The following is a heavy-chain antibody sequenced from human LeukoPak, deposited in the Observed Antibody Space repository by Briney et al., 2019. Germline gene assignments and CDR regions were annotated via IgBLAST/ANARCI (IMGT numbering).Heavy chain of an antibody. V-gene: IGHV3-64*01. Sequence: GGSLRLSCAASGFTFSSYAMHWVRQAPGKGLEYVSAISSNGGSTYYANSVKGRFTISRDNSKNTLYLQMGSLRAEDMAVYYCARGGYSGSYYGYFDLWGRGTLVTVSS. CDR2: ISSNGGST. CDR3: ARGGYSGSYYGYFDL. D-gene: IGHD1-26*01. J-gene: IGHJ2*01. CDR1: GFTFSSYA.